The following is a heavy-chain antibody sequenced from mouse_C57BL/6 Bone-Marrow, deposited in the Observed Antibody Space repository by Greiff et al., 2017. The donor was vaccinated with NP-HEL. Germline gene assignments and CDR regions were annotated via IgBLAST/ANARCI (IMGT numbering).Heavy chain of an antibody. V-gene: IGHV1-82*01. J-gene: IGHJ2*01. CDR1: GYAFSSSW. D-gene: IGHD2-5*01. CDR2: IYPGDGDT. CDR3: ARYSNYEGY. Sequence: QVQLKESGPELVKPGASVKISCKASGYAFSSSWMNWVKQRPGKGLEWIGRIYPGDGDTNYNGKFKGKATLTADKSSSTAYMQLSSLTSEDSAVYFCARYSNYEGYWGQGTTLTVSS.